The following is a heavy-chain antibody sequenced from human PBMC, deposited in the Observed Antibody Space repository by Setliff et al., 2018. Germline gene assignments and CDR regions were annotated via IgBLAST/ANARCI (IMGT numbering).Heavy chain of an antibody. Sequence: ASVKVSCKTSGYPFIEHYVNWVRQAPGQGLEWMGWIRPNGGGTHYAQKFQGRVTMTRDTANSTVYMDLSSLTSDDTAIYYCARGGGSFRAGNSRPTYWFDPWGQGTLVTVSS. CDR3: ARGGGSFRAGNSRPTYWFDP. CDR1: GYPFIEHY. CDR2: IRPNGGGT. V-gene: IGHV1-2*02. J-gene: IGHJ5*02. D-gene: IGHD6-13*01.